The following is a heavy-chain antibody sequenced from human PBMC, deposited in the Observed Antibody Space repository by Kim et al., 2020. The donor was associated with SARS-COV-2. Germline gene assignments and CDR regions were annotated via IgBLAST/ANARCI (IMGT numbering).Heavy chain of an antibody. CDR1: GFTFGDYA. Sequence: GGSLRLSCAASGFTFGDYAMHWVRQAPGKGLEWVSGISWNSGSIGYADSVKGRFTISRDNAKNSLYLQMNSLRAEDTALYYCAKDHKLRFLEWLSFGGYFDSWGQRTLVTVSS. V-gene: IGHV3-9*01. D-gene: IGHD3-3*01. CDR2: ISWNSGSI. CDR3: AKDHKLRFLEWLSFGGYFDS. J-gene: IGHJ4*02.